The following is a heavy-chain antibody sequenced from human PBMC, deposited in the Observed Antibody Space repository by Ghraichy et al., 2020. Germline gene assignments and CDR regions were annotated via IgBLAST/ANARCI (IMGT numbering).Heavy chain of an antibody. CDR1: GGSISSSSHY. V-gene: IGHV4-39*01. Sequence: SETLSLTCTVSGGSISSSSHYWAWIRQPPGKGLEWIGSIYYVGTTSYSPSLKNRVTISVDTSKNQFSLRLSSVTASDTAIYYCARLQAAAGSDYWGQGTLVTVSS. CDR2: IYYVGTT. CDR3: ARLQAAAGSDY. D-gene: IGHD6-13*01. J-gene: IGHJ4*02.